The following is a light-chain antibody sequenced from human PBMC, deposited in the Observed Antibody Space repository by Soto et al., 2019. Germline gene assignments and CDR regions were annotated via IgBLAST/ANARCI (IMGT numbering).Light chain of an antibody. V-gene: IGKV3-15*01. CDR2: GAS. J-gene: IGKJ4*01. CDR3: QQYNNWPLT. CDR1: HRVSSY. Sequence: EILMTQSPATLSVSPGESATLSCRASHRVSSYLAWYQQKPGQAPRLLIYGASTRATGIPARFSGSGSGTVFTLTISSLQSEDFAVYFCQQYNNWPLTFGGGTKVELK.